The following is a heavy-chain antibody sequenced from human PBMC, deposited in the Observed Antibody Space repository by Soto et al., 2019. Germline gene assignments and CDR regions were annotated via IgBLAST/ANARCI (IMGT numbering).Heavy chain of an antibody. D-gene: IGHD3-3*01. CDR3: ARGPITIFGVVITPPLLFDY. J-gene: IGHJ4*02. V-gene: IGHV1-18*01. CDR1: GYTFTSYG. CDR2: ISAYNGNT. Sequence: ASVKVSCKASGYTFTSYGISWVRQAPGQGLEWMGWISAYNGNTNYAQKLQGRVTMTTDTSTSTAYMELRSLRSDDTAVYYCARGPITIFGVVITPPLLFDYWGQGTLVTVSS.